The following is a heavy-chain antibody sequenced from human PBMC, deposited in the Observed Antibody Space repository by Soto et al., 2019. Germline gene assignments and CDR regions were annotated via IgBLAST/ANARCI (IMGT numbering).Heavy chain of an antibody. CDR1: GFTVSSNY. J-gene: IGHJ4*02. D-gene: IGHD3-3*01. V-gene: IGHV3-66*01. Sequence: EVQLVESGGGLVQPGGSLRLSCAASGFTVSSNYMSWVRQAQGKGLEWVSVIYSGGSTYYADSVKGRFTISRDNSKNTLYLQMNSLRAEDTAVYYWASDDYGLGDYFDYWGQGTLVTVSS. CDR2: IYSGGST. CDR3: ASDDYGLGDYFDY.